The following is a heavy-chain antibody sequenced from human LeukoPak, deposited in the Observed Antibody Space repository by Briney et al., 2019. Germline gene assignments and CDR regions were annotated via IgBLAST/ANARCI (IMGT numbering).Heavy chain of an antibody. V-gene: IGHV1-46*01. CDR2: INPSGGST. CDR3: AREVYYGSGSYYDYYGMDV. Sequence: ASVKVSCKASGYTFTSYYMHWVRQAPGQGLEWMGIINPSGGSTSYAQKFQGRVTMTRDTSTSTAFMELGSLRSDDTAVYYCAREVYYGSGSYYDYYGMDVWGQGTTVTVSS. J-gene: IGHJ6*02. CDR1: GYTFTSYY. D-gene: IGHD3-10*01.